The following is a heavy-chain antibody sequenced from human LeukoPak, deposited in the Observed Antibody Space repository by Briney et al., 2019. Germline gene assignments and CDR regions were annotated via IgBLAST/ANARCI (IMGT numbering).Heavy chain of an antibody. V-gene: IGHV3-21*01. Sequence: PGGSLRLSCAASGFTFSSYSMNWVRQAPGKGLEWVSSISSSSSYIYYADSVKGRFTIFRDNAKNSLYLQMNSLRAEDTAVYYCARGGDYYDSSGYYYKFLDYWGQGTLVTVSS. D-gene: IGHD3-22*01. CDR1: GFTFSSYS. J-gene: IGHJ4*02. CDR3: ARGGDYYDSSGYYYKFLDY. CDR2: ISSSSSYI.